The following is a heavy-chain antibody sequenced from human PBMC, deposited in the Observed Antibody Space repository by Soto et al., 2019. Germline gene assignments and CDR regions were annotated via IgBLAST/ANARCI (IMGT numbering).Heavy chain of an antibody. D-gene: IGHD4-17*01. J-gene: IGHJ4*02. CDR3: PRQFMTTVTYFDY. CDR2: SRNKVNSYTT. V-gene: IGHV3-72*01. CDR1: GFTFSDHY. Sequence: GVLRLSCASSGFTFSDHYMDWVRQAPGKGLEWVGRSRNKVNSYTTEYAASVKGRFTISRDDSKNSLYLQMNSLKVEDTAVYYCPRQFMTTVTYFDYWGQGALVTVYS.